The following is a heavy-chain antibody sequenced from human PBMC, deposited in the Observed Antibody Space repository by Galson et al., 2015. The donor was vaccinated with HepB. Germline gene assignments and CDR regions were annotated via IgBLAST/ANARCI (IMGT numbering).Heavy chain of an antibody. CDR1: GGSFSGYY. CDR3: ARGSDSYGYTDY. CDR2: INHSGST. Sequence: ETLSLTCAVYGGSFSGYYWSWIRQPPGKGLEWIGEINHSGSTNYNPSLKSRVTISVDTSKNQFSLKLSSVTAADTAVYYCARGSDSYGYTDYWGQGTLVTVSS. J-gene: IGHJ4*02. V-gene: IGHV4-34*01. D-gene: IGHD5-18*01.